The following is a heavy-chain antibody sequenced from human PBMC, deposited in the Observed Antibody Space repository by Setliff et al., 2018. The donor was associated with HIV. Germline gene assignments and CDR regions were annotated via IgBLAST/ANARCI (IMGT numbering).Heavy chain of an antibody. J-gene: IGHJ4*02. CDR3: VRRADRHRLLRSGVAGTLDS. CDR2: INHSGET. CDR1: GGSFSGSF. V-gene: IGHV4-34*01. D-gene: IGHD6-19*01. Sequence: SETLSLTCAVYGGSFSGSFWSWIRQPPGKGLEWIGEINHSGETNYSPPLKSRVSMSVDTSKNQFSLKLSAVTSADTAVYYCVRRADRHRLLRSGVAGTLDSWGQGTLVTVSS.